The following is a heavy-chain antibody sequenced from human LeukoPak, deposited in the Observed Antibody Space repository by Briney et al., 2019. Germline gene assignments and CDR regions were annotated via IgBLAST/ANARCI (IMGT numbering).Heavy chain of an antibody. Sequence: SETLSLTCTVSGGSISSYYWSWIRQHPGKGLEWIGYIYYSGSTYYNPSLKSRVTISVDTSKNQFSLKLSSVTAADTAVYYCARGITYYDFWSGYLDYWGQGTLVTVSS. D-gene: IGHD3-3*01. V-gene: IGHV4-59*06. CDR1: GGSISSYY. CDR3: ARGITYYDFWSGYLDY. CDR2: IYYSGST. J-gene: IGHJ4*02.